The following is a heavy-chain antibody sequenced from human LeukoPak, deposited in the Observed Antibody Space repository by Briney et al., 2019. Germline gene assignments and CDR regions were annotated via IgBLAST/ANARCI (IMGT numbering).Heavy chain of an antibody. CDR2: INRNGGST. J-gene: IGHJ4*02. CDR1: GFTYDDYG. D-gene: IGHD2-8*01. V-gene: IGHV3-20*04. Sequence: GGPLRLSCEASGFTYDDYGMSWVRQPPGKGLEWVSGINRNGGSTDYADSVKGRFTISRDNAKNSHLLQMNSLRVEDTALYYCARGFRNGPFDCWGQGTLVTVSS. CDR3: ARGFRNGPFDC.